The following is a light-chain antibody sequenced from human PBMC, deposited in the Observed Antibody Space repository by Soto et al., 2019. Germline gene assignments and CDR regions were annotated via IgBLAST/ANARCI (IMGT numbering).Light chain of an antibody. CDR3: LLSYCGAYYL. CDR1: TGAVTSGHY. Sequence: QAVVTQEPPLTVSPGGTVTLTCGSSTGAVTSGHYPYWFQQKPGQAPRTLIYDTSNKHSWTPARFSGSLLGGKTALTLSGAQPEDEAEYYWLLSYCGAYYLFGNGTKVAVL. J-gene: IGLJ1*01. V-gene: IGLV7-46*01. CDR2: DTS.